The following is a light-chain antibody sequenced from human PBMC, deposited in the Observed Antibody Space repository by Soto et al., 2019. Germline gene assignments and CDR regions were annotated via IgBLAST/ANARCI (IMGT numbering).Light chain of an antibody. CDR1: QXVITK. J-gene: IGKJ4*01. CDR2: GAS. Sequence: VSPGEXATXSCRAXQXVITKLAWYQQKPGQAPRLLIYGASTRATGIPARFSGSGSGTEFTLTISSLQSEDFAVYFCQQYHDWPPLTFGGGTKVEIK. CDR3: QQYHDWPPLT. V-gene: IGKV3D-15*01.